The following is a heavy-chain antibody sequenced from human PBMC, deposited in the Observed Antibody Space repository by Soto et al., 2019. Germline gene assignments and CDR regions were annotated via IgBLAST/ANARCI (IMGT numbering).Heavy chain of an antibody. V-gene: IGHV3-15*01. CDR1: GFTFSNAW. Sequence: EVHLVESGGGLVKAGGSLRLSCAASGFTFSNAWMSWVRQAPGKGLEWIGRIKTNSDGGTVDYASPVKGRFTISRDDSKSMLYLDLNSLKTEDTGVYFCATLYCATTSCYAPFDYWGKGTLVTVSS. CDR3: ATLYCATTSCYAPFDY. CDR2: IKTNSDGGTV. J-gene: IGHJ4*02. D-gene: IGHD2-2*01.